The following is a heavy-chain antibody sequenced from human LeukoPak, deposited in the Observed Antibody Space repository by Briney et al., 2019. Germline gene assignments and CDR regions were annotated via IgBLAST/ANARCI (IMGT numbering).Heavy chain of an antibody. D-gene: IGHD6-13*01. CDR3: ARVGGRAAAGDF. CDR2: TYYRSKWLN. Sequence: SQTLSLTCAISGDRVSSNIAAWNWIRQSPSRGLEWLGRTYYRSKWLNDYAESVKSRITINPDTSKNQFSLQLNSVTPEDTAVYYCARVGGRAAAGDFWGQGTLVTVSS. CDR1: GDRVSSNIAA. J-gene: IGHJ4*02. V-gene: IGHV6-1*01.